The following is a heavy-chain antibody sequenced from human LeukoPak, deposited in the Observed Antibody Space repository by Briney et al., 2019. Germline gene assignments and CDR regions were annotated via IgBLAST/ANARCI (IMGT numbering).Heavy chain of an antibody. CDR1: GGSFSGYY. J-gene: IGHJ4*02. CDR3: ARGRAPVVVVAAFLY. Sequence: SETLSLTCAAYGGSFSGYYWSWIRQPPGKGLEWIGEINHSGSTNYNPSLKSRVTISVDTSKNQFSLKLSSVTAADTAVYYCARGRAPVVVVAAFLYWGQGTLVTVSS. CDR2: INHSGST. V-gene: IGHV4-34*01. D-gene: IGHD2-15*01.